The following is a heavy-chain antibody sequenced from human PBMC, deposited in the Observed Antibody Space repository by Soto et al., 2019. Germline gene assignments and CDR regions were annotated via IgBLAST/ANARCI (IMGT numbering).Heavy chain of an antibody. D-gene: IGHD2-21*01. CDR3: TRDLNHDCGP. Sequence: EVHLVESGGALVQPGGSLRLSCAASGFTFSDYWMTWVRQTPGKGLEGVANMNPDGSEQYYLDSVKGRFTISRDNAKNSLYLQMNNLRGEDTAVYYCTRDLNHDCGPWGQGTQVILSS. J-gene: IGHJ5*02. CDR2: MNPDGSEQ. CDR1: GFTFSDYW. V-gene: IGHV3-7*04.